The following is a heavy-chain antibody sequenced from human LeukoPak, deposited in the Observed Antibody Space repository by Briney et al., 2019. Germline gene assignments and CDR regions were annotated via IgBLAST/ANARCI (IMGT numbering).Heavy chain of an antibody. Sequence: GGSLRLPCAASGFTFSSYGMHWVRQAPGKGLEWVALIWYDGSNDYYADSVKGRFTISRDNSKNTLYLQMNSLRAEDTAVYFCARFPTYGYTTTWYSDYWGQGTLVTVSS. CDR1: GFTFSSYG. CDR2: IWYDGSND. J-gene: IGHJ4*02. CDR3: ARFPTYGYTTTWYSDY. V-gene: IGHV3-33*01. D-gene: IGHD6-13*01.